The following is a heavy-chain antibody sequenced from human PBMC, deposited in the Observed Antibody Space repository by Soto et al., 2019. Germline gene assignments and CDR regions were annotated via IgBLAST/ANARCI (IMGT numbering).Heavy chain of an antibody. CDR3: ASAPAAGSPIWFDP. CDR1: GGSISSYY. J-gene: IGHJ5*02. D-gene: IGHD6-13*01. Sequence: SSETLSLTCTVSGGSISSYYWSWIRQPPGKGLEWIGYIYYSGSTNYNPSLKSRVTISVDTSKNQFSLKLSSVTAADTAVYYCASAPAAGSPIWFDPWGQGTLVTVSS. V-gene: IGHV4-59*01. CDR2: IYYSGST.